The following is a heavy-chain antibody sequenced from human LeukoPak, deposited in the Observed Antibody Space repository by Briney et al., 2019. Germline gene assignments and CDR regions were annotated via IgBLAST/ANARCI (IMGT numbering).Heavy chain of an antibody. CDR3: VKGLSGVFRGEYFQH. CDR2: ISASTSSI. Sequence: GGSVRLSCAASGFSFSSRNMNWVRQAPGKGLEWVSYISASTSSIYYADSVKGRFTISRDIGKNSLYLQMNSLRAEDTAVYYCVKGLSGVFRGEYFQHWGQGTLVTVSS. V-gene: IGHV3-48*04. D-gene: IGHD3-3*01. CDR1: GFSFSSRN. J-gene: IGHJ1*01.